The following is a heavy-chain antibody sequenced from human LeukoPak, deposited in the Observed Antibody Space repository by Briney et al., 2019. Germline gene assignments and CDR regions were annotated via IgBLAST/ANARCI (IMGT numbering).Heavy chain of an antibody. J-gene: IGHJ2*01. V-gene: IGHV3-23*01. CDR1: GFTFSSYD. Sequence: GGSLRLSCGASGFTFSSYDMTWVRQAPGKGLDWVSGIYGRGGTTYYADSVKGRFIVSRDNSKNSLSLQMNSLRAEDTAVYYCARVVGRNWYLDLWGRGTHVTVSS. CDR3: ARVVGRNWYLDL. D-gene: IGHD1-14*01. CDR2: IYGRGGTT.